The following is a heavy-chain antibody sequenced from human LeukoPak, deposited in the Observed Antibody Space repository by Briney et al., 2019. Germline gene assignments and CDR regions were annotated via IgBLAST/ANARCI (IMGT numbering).Heavy chain of an antibody. D-gene: IGHD4-23*01. CDR2: ISGSGGST. J-gene: IGHJ4*02. V-gene: IGHV3-23*01. CDR1: GFTFSSYA. Sequence: PGGSLRLSCAASGFTFSSYAMSWVRQAPGKGLEWVSAISGSGGSTYYADSVKGRFTISRDNSKNTLYLQMNSLRAEDTAVYYCARHPNPWAGGPYDYWAQGTLVTVSS. CDR3: ARHPNPWAGGPYDY.